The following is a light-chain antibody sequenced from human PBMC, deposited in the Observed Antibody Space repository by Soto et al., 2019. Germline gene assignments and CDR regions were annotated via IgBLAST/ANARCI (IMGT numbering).Light chain of an antibody. V-gene: IGLV3-21*04. CDR2: YDI. CDR3: QVWDGSRDDVV. J-gene: IGLJ2*01. Sequence: SYELTQPPSVSVAPGKTARITCGGNDIGGKSVHWYQQKPGQAPVLVISYDIDRPSGIPERFSGSNSGNTATLTISRVEAGDEADYYCQVWDGSRDDVVFGGGTKVTVL. CDR1: DIGGKS.